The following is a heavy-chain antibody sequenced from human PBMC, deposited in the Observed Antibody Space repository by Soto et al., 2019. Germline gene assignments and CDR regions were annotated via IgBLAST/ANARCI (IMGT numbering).Heavy chain of an antibody. CDR3: ARDRGYCSSTSCYTTFDY. D-gene: IGHD2-2*02. J-gene: IGHJ4*02. CDR2: IYYSGST. Sequence: ASETLSLTCTVSSDSISSYYWSWIRQPPGKGLEWIGYIYYSGSTYYNPSLKSRVTISVDTSKNQFSLKLSSVTAADTAVYYCARDRGYCSSTSCYTTFDYWGQGTLVTVSS. CDR1: SDSISSYY. V-gene: IGHV4-59*12.